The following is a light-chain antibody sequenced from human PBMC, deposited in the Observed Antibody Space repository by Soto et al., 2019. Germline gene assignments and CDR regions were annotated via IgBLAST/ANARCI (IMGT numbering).Light chain of an antibody. V-gene: IGLV2-14*03. CDR1: SSDVGAYNY. Sequence: QSALTQPASVSGSPGQSITISCTGTSSDVGAYNYVSWYQHYPGRAPKLKIYDVSNRPSGVSDRFSGSKSGSTASLTISGLQAEDESDYYCSSYTSSNTVLFGGGTKLTVL. CDR2: DVS. CDR3: SSYTSSNTVL. J-gene: IGLJ2*01.